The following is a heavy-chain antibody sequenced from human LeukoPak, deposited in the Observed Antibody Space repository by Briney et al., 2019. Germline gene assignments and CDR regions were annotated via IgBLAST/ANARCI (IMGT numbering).Heavy chain of an antibody. CDR1: GFTFSDAW. Sequence: GGSLRLSCAASGFTFSDAWMSWVRQAPGMGREWVGRKKSKTDGRTTDYAAPVKDRFTISRYDSKTTLYLQINSLKTEDTDVYYCTADMLASSRASDNWGQGTLVTVSS. V-gene: IGHV3-15*01. CDR3: TADMLASSRASDN. J-gene: IGHJ4*02. D-gene: IGHD3-16*01. CDR2: KKSKTDGRTT.